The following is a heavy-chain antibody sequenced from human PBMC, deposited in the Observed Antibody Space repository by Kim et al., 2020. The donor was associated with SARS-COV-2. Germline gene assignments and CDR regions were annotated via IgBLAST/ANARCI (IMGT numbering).Heavy chain of an antibody. V-gene: IGHV4-39*01. CDR2: IYYTGTT. Sequence: SETLSLSCTVSGASITSTSYHWGWIRQPPGKGLEWIAVIYYTGTTYYNPSLKSRVTISVDTSKNKFSLKVSSVIAADTAVYYCARWRVETGIRVFDYWGQGTLVTVSS. D-gene: IGHD2-21*02. CDR1: GASITSTSYH. CDR3: ARWRVETGIRVFDY. J-gene: IGHJ4*02.